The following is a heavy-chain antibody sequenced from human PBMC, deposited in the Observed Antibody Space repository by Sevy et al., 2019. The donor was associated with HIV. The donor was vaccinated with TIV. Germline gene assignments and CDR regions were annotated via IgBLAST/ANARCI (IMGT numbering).Heavy chain of an antibody. V-gene: IGHV1-2*02. CDR2: IKPNRGGT. CDR1: GYTFTGNY. CDR3: ARSAYSWSFCDY. J-gene: IGHJ4*02. Sequence: ASVKVSCKASGYTFTGNYIHWIRQAPGQGLEWMGWIKPNRGGTNYAQKFQGRVTMTRDTSINNAYTELGRLTYDDTAVYYCARSAYSWSFCDYWGQGALVTVSS. D-gene: IGHD1-26*01.